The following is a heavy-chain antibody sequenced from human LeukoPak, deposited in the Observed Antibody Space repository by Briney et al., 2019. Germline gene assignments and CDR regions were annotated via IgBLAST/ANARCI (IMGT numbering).Heavy chain of an antibody. CDR1: GYTFTSYD. D-gene: IGHD6-13*01. J-gene: IGHJ4*02. Sequence: ASVKVSCKASGYTFTSYDINWVRQAPGQGLEWMGWMNPNSGNTGYAQKFQGRVTMTRNTSISTAYMELSSLRSGDTAVYYCGIAAAGSYYFDYWGQGTLVTVSS. V-gene: IGHV1-8*01. CDR3: GIAAAGSYYFDY. CDR2: MNPNSGNT.